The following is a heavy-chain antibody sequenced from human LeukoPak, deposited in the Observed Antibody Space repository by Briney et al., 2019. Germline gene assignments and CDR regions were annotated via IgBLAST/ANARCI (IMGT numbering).Heavy chain of an antibody. J-gene: IGHJ4*02. CDR3: ARVSVERFFGKLEY. CDR1: GYTFTGYY. D-gene: IGHD3-3*01. Sequence: ASVKVSCKASGYTFTGYYMHWVRQAPGQGLEWMGWINPNSGGTNYAQKFQGRVTMTRDTSISTAYMELSRLRSDDTAVYYCARVSVERFFGKLEYWGQGALVTVSS. CDR2: INPNSGGT. V-gene: IGHV1-2*02.